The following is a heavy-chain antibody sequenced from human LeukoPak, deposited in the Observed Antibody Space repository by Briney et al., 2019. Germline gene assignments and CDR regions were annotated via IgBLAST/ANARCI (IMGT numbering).Heavy chain of an antibody. CDR2: IYYSGST. V-gene: IGHV4-39*01. CDR1: GGSISSSSYY. CDR3: ASSYCSSTTCYYPFDY. J-gene: IGHJ4*02. Sequence: SETLSLTCTVSGGSISSSSYYWGWIRQPPGQGLEWIASIYYSGSTYYNPSLKSRVTISVDTSKNQYSLKLSSVTAADTAVYYCASSYCSSTTCYYPFDYWGQGTLVTVSS. D-gene: IGHD2-2*01.